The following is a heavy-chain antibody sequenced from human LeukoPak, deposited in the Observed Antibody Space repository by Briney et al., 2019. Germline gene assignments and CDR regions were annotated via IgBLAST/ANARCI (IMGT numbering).Heavy chain of an antibody. CDR2: IYTSGST. CDR3: ARDFFNYYGSGSYSIHGMDV. Sequence: SETLSLTCTVSGGSISSYYWSCVRQPAGKGLEWIGRIYTSGSTNYNPSLKSRVTMSVDTSKNQFSLKLSSLTAADTAVYYCARDFFNYYGSGSYSIHGMDVWGQGITVIVSS. V-gene: IGHV4-4*07. D-gene: IGHD3-10*01. CDR1: GGSISSYY. J-gene: IGHJ6*02.